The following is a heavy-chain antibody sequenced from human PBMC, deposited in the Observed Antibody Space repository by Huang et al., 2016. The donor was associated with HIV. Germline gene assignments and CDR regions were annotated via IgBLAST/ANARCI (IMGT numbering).Heavy chain of an antibody. V-gene: IGHV4-34*01. Sequence: QVQLYQWGAGLLRPSETLSLTCAVYRGSLSGYYWSWIRQSPEKGLEWIGVINYSGTINYNPSLKSRVTISVDTSKKQLSLKLKSVTAADTAVYYCAREVMTSFGGPFDPWGQGTLVAVSS. J-gene: IGHJ5*02. CDR2: INYSGTI. D-gene: IGHD3-16*01. CDR1: RGSLSGYY. CDR3: AREVMTSFGGPFDP.